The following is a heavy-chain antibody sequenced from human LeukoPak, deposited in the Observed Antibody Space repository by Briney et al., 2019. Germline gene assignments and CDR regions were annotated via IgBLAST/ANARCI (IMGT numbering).Heavy chain of an antibody. Sequence: GGSLRLSCASSGFTFSNYDMLWVRQAAGKGLEWVSAISTAGDTYYPGSEKGRFTISRDNAKNSLYLQMRGLRVDDTAAYYCARDDDGMDVWGQGTTVIVSS. CDR2: ISTAGDT. V-gene: IGHV3-13*04. CDR3: ARDDDGMDV. J-gene: IGHJ6*02. CDR1: GFTFSNYD.